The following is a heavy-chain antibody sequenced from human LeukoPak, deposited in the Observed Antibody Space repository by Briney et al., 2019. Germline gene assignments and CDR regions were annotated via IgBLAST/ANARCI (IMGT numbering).Heavy chain of an antibody. D-gene: IGHD5-18*01. V-gene: IGHV1-18*01. CDR2: TSAYNGNT. CDR3: ARDWGDTAMDYYYYYGMDV. Sequence: ASVKVSCKASGYTFTSYGISWVRQDPGQGLEWMGWTSAYNGNTNYAQKLQGRVTMTTDTSTSTAYMELRSLRSDDTAVYYCARDWGDTAMDYYYYYGMDVWGQGTTVTVSS. J-gene: IGHJ6*02. CDR1: GYTFTSYG.